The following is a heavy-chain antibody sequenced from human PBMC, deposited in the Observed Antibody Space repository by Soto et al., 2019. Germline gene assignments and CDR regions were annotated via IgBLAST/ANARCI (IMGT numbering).Heavy chain of an antibody. Sequence: GGSPRPSRSAAGFTFSSYCMHWVRPAPGKGLEWVAVIWHVGGNKCYADSVKGRLTISRDNSKDSLYLQMNSLRAEDTAVYYCAREFIYDFWSGRTPPSNYYYYYGMDVWGQGTTVTVS. CDR1: GFTFSSYC. V-gene: IGHV3-33*01. J-gene: IGHJ6*02. D-gene: IGHD3-3*01. CDR2: IWHVGGNK. CDR3: AREFIYDFWSGRTPPSNYYYYYGMDV.